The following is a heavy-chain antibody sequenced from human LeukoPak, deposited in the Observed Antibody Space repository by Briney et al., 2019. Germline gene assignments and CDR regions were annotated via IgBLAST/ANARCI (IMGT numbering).Heavy chain of an antibody. CDR2: INHSGST. Sequence: SETLSLTCAVYGGSFSGYYWSWIRQPPGKGLEWIGEINHSGSTNYNPSLKSRVTISVDTSKNQFSLKLSSVTAADTAVYYCATTYYYDSSGYAGYWGQGTLVTVSS. D-gene: IGHD3-22*01. V-gene: IGHV4-34*01. J-gene: IGHJ4*02. CDR3: ATTYYYDSSGYAGY. CDR1: GGSFSGYY.